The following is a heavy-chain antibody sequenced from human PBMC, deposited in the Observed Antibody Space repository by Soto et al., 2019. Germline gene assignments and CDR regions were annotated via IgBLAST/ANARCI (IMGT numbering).Heavy chain of an antibody. D-gene: IGHD4-17*01. CDR1: GGSISSGGYS. Sequence: SETLSLTCAVSGGSISSGGYSWSWIRQPPGKGLEWIGYMYHSGSTYYNPSLKSRVTISIDRSKNQFSLKLSSVTAADTAVYYCARVYGDYIAFWGQGTLVTVYS. V-gene: IGHV4-30-2*01. CDR3: ARVYGDYIAF. J-gene: IGHJ4*02. CDR2: MYHSGST.